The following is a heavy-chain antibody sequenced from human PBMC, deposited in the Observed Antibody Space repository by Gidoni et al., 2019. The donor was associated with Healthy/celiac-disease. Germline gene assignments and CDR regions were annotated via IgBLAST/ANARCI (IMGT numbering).Heavy chain of an antibody. CDR3: ARRETFDY. J-gene: IGHJ4*02. CDR2: ISSSGSTI. Sequence: EVQLVEPGGGLVQPGGYLSLSCAASGFTFSSYELNWVRQAPGKGLEWFSYISSSGSTIYYADSVNGRFTSSRDNAKNSLYLQMNSLRAEDTAVYYCARRETFDYWGQGTLVTVSS. CDR1: GFTFSSYE. V-gene: IGHV3-48*03.